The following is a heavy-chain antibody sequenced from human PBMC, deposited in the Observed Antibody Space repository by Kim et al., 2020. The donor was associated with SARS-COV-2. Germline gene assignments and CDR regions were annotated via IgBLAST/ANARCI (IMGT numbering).Heavy chain of an antibody. D-gene: IGHD6-13*01. CDR3: ARPTRAAPAFVY. V-gene: IGHV4-39*01. J-gene: IGHJ4*02. Sequence: YNPSLKGRVTISVDTSKNQFALKLSSVTAADTAVYYCARPTRAAPAFVYWGQGTLVTVSS.